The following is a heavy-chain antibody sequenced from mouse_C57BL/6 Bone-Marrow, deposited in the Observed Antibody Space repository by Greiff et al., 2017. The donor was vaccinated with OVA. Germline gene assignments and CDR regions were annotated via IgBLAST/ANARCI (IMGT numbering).Heavy chain of an antibody. CDR2: ILPGSGST. V-gene: IGHV1-9*01. CDR3: VRRPSESGIYYGYDRAWCAY. Sequence: QVQLQQSGAELMKPGASVKLSCKATGYTFTGYWIGWVKQRPGHGLEWIGEILPGSGSTNYNEKLKGKATFTAATSSNTAYMQLSSLTTEDSAIYYCVRRPSESGIYYGYDRAWCAYWGQGTLVTVSA. CDR1: GYTFTGYW. J-gene: IGHJ3*01. D-gene: IGHD2-2*01.